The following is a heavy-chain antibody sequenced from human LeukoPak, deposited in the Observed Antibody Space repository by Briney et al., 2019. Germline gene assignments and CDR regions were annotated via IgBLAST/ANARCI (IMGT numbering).Heavy chain of an antibody. CDR1: GFTFSDYY. D-gene: IGHD3/OR15-3a*01. CDR2: ISSSGRTI. J-gene: IGHJ4*02. CDR3: ARGLDCFDY. V-gene: IGHV3-11*04. Sequence: GVSLRLSCAASGFTFSDYYMSWIRQSPGKGLEWVSYISSSGRTIYYADSVKRLFNISRDNAKISVYPKKNSLRAEDSAVYHCARGLDCFDYWGQGTLVTVSS.